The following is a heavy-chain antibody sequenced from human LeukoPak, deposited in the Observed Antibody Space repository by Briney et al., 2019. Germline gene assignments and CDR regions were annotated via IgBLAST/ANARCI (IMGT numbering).Heavy chain of an antibody. CDR2: IKQDGSEK. CDR3: ASKTDYYGSGSYGY. D-gene: IGHD3-10*01. CDR1: GFTFSSYW. J-gene: IGHJ4*02. Sequence: GGSLRFSCAASGFTFSSYWMSWVRQAPGKGLEWVANIKQDGSEKYYVDYVRGRFTISRDNAKNSLYLQMNSLRAEDTAVYYCASKTDYYGSGSYGYWGQGTLVTVSS. V-gene: IGHV3-7*01.